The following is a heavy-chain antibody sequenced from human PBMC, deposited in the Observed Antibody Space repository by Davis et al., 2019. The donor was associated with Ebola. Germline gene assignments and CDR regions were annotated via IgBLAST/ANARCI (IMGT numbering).Heavy chain of an antibody. Sequence: GESLKISCKGSVYIFTIYWLGWVRQMPGKGLECMGIIYPGDSETRYSPSFQGQVTISADKSITTAYLQWSSLKASDTAMYYCARLRSITRLTSFYYWGQGTLVTVSS. CDR3: ARLRSITRLTSFYY. J-gene: IGHJ4*02. CDR1: VYIFTIYW. D-gene: IGHD3-10*01. CDR2: IYPGDSET. V-gene: IGHV5-51*01.